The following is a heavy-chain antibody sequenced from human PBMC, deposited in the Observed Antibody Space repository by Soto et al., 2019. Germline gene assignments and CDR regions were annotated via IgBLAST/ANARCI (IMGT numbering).Heavy chain of an antibody. V-gene: IGHV3-23*01. CDR3: AKRAYYGSGSYPMHYYYGMDV. CDR1: GFTFISYA. Sequence: EVQLLESGGGLVQPGGSLRLSCAASGFTFISYAMSWVRQAPGKGLEWVSGISGSGGSTYYADSVNGRFTISRDNCKNRQYLQMNSLRAEDTAVYYCAKRAYYGSGSYPMHYYYGMDVWGHRTTVTVSS. D-gene: IGHD3-10*01. J-gene: IGHJ6*02. CDR2: ISGSGGST.